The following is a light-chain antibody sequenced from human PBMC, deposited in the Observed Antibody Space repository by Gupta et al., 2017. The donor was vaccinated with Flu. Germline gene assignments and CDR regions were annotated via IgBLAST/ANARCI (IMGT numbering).Light chain of an antibody. Sequence: QSALTQPASVSGSPGPSITISCTVTSSDVGSYDLVSWYQHHPGKAPKLMIYEGTKRPSGVSNRFSGSKSGNTASLTISGLQAEDEADYYCCSFAVNSWVFGGGTKLTVL. V-gene: IGLV2-23*01. CDR2: EGT. J-gene: IGLJ3*02. CDR1: SSDVGSYDL. CDR3: CSFAVNSWV.